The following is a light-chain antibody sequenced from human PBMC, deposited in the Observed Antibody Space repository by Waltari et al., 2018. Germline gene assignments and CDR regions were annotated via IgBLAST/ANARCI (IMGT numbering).Light chain of an antibody. V-gene: IGLV3-21*02. Sequence: SYVLTQPPSVSVAPGQTANISCGGDNIGGKSVHWYQQKPGQAPLLAVYDDNDRPSGITERFSGSNSGNTATLTITRVEAGDEADYYCQVWDGGSDVVVFGGGTKLTVL. CDR1: NIGGKS. CDR2: DDN. J-gene: IGLJ2*01. CDR3: QVWDGGSDVVV.